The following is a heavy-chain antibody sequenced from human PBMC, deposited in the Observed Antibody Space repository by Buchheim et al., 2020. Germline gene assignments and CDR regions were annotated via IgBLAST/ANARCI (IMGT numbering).Heavy chain of an antibody. CDR2: IYTSGST. D-gene: IGHD3-10*01. V-gene: IGHV4-61*02. CDR1: GGSISSGSYY. J-gene: IGHJ6*02. CDR3: ARLPSGSYNYYYYGMNV. Sequence: QVQLQESGSGLVKPSQTLSLTCTVSGGSISSGSYYWSWIRQPAGKGLEWIGRIYTSGSTHYNPSLKSRVTISVNTYKNQFSLKLSSVTAADTAVYYCARLPSGSYNYYYYGMNVWGQGTT.